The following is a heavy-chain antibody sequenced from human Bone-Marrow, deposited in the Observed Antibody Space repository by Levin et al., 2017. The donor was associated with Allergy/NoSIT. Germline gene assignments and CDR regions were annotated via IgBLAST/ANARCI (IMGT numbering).Heavy chain of an antibody. CDR1: GFTFSSYS. D-gene: IGHD7-27*01. J-gene: IGHJ4*02. CDR2: VGGSGNV. CDR3: ARDLNWAFDY. V-gene: IGHV3-48*01. Sequence: GGSLRLSCAASGFTFSSYSMNWVRQAPGKGLEWVAYVGGSGNVDYADSVKGRFTISRDNVKNSLFLQMDSLRAEDTAVYYCARDLNWAFDYWGQGTLVTVSS.